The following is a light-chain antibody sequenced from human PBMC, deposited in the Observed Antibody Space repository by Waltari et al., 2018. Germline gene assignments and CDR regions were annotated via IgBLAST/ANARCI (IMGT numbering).Light chain of an antibody. CDR2: KDS. J-gene: IGLJ2*01. V-gene: IGLV3-25*03. CDR3: QSADSSGSVV. Sequence: SFELTQPPSLSVSPGQTARITCSGDALSKQYAHWHQQRPGLAPILVIYKDSERPSGIPERVSGASSGTTVTVTISGVQAEDEADYYCQSADSSGSVVFGGGTKLTVL. CDR1: ALSKQY.